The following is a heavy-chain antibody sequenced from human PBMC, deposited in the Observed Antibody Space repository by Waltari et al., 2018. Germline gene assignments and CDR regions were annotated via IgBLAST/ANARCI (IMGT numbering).Heavy chain of an antibody. CDR2: ISYDGSNK. CDR3: ARAPELGARGYFDY. Sequence: QVQLVESGGGVVQPGRSLRLSCAASGFTFSSFAMHWVRQAPGKGVEWVAVISYDGSNKYYADSVKGRFTISRDNSKNTLYLQMNSLRAEDTAVYYCARAPELGARGYFDYWGQGTLVTVSS. V-gene: IGHV3-30-3*01. D-gene: IGHD1-26*01. J-gene: IGHJ4*02. CDR1: GFTFSSFA.